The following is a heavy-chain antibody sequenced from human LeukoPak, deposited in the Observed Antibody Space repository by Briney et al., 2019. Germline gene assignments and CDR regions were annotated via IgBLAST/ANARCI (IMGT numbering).Heavy chain of an antibody. CDR2: IYYSGST. V-gene: IGHV4-34*01. J-gene: IGHJ5*02. D-gene: IGHD2-15*01. CDR1: GGSFTDYY. CDR3: ASQPGDIVVVVAATPDNWFDP. Sequence: SETLSLTCAVYGGSFTDYYWNWIRQPPGKWLEWIGSIYYSGSTYYNPSLKGRVTRSVETSKNQFPLKLSSVTAADTAVYYCASQPGDIVVVVAATPDNWFDPWGQGTLVTVSS.